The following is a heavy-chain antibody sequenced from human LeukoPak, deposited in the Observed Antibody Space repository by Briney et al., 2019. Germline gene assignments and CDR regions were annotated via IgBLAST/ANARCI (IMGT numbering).Heavy chain of an antibody. CDR3: ARDSYYDSSGYNDAFDI. CDR2: IYYSGST. J-gene: IGHJ3*02. D-gene: IGHD3-22*01. V-gene: IGHV4-30-4*01. CDR1: GGSISSGDYY. Sequence: SETLSLTCTVSGGSISSGDYYWSWIRQPPGKGLEWIGYIYYSGSTYYNPSLKSRVTISVDTSKNQFSLKLSSVTAADTAVYYCARDSYYDSSGYNDAFDIWGQGTMVTVSS.